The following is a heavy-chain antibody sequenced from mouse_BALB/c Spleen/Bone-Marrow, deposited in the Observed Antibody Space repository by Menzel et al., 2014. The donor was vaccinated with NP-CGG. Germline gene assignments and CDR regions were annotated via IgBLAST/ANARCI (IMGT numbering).Heavy chain of an antibody. CDR2: IDPANGKT. D-gene: IGHD2-14*01. J-gene: IGHJ1*01. CDR3: ASYRYAWYFDV. V-gene: IGHV14-3*02. Sequence: EVQLQQSGAELVKPGASVKLSCTASGFNIKDTYMHWVKQRPEQGLEWIGRIDPANGKTKYDPKFQGKATITADTSSNTAYLQLSSQTSEDTAVYYCASYRYAWYFDVWGAGTTVTVSS. CDR1: GFNIKDTY.